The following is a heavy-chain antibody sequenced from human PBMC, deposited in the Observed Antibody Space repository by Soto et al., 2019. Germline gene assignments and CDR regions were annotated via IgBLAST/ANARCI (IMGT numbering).Heavy chain of an antibody. D-gene: IGHD6-19*01. CDR2: IRAYNGNT. J-gene: IGHJ3*02. V-gene: IGHV1-18*01. CDR1: GYTFTSYG. Sequence: ASVKVSCKASGYTFTSYGISWVRQAPGQGLEWMGWIRAYNGNTNYAQKLQGRVTMTTDTSTSTAYMELRSLRSDDTAVYYCARDHDGYSSRWPDAFDIWGKGTMVTFSS. CDR3: ARDHDGYSSRWPDAFDI.